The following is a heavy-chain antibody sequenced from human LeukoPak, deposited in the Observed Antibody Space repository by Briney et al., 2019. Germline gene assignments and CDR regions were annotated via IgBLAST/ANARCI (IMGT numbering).Heavy chain of an antibody. CDR2: IRYDGSNK. CDR3: ARGQWVLPPGAFDI. J-gene: IGHJ3*02. D-gene: IGHD1-26*01. CDR1: GFTFSSYG. V-gene: IGHV3-30*02. Sequence: PGGSLRLSCAASGFTFSSYGMQWVRQAPGKGLEWVAFIRYDGSNKYYADSVKGRFTISRDNSKNTLYLQMNSLRAEDTAVYYCARGQWVLPPGAFDIWGQGTMVTVSS.